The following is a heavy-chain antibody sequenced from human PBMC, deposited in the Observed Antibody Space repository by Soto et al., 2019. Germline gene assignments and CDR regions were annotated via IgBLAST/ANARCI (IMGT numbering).Heavy chain of an antibody. J-gene: IGHJ4*02. D-gene: IGHD6-13*01. Sequence: EVQLLESGGGLVQPGGSLRLSCAASGFTFSSYAMSWVRQAPGKGLEWVSAISGSGGSTYYADSVKGRFTISRDNSKNTLSLQMNSLRAEDTAIFYCARISSSSCTDYWGQGTLVTVSS. V-gene: IGHV3-23*01. CDR1: GFTFSSYA. CDR2: ISGSGGST. CDR3: ARISSSSCTDY.